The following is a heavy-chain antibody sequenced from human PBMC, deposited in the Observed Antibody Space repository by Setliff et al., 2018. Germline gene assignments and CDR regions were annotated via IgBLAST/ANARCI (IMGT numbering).Heavy chain of an antibody. V-gene: IGHV3-33*08. CDR3: ARTCGGSGCYAGLES. CDR2: IWDDGGYK. CDR1: GFTFSTYR. D-gene: IGHD2-15*01. J-gene: IGHJ4*02. Sequence: PGGSLRLSCAASGFTFSTYRMHWVRQAPGKGLEWVAIIWDDGGYKYHADSVKGRFTISRDNSKNTLYLQMNSLRPEDTAVYYCARTCGGSGCYAGLESWGQGTPVTVSS.